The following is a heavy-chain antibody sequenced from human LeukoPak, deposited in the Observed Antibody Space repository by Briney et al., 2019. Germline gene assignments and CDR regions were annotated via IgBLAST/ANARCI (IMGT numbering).Heavy chain of an antibody. Sequence: PGGSLRLSCAASGFTFSSYEMNWVRQAPGKGLEWVSYISSSGHIVYYADPVKGRFTISRDNAKNSLYLQMNSLRAEDTAVYYCARENYYDYSGYYYLEYWGQGTLVTVSS. CDR3: ARENYYDYSGYYYLEY. CDR1: GFTFSSYE. V-gene: IGHV3-48*03. CDR2: ISSSGHIV. D-gene: IGHD3-22*01. J-gene: IGHJ4*02.